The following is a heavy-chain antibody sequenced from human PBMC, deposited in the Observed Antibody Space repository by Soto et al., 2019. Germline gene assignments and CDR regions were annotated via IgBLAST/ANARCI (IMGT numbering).Heavy chain of an antibody. CDR1: GFTVSSNY. Sequence: EVQLVESGGGLVQPGGSLRLSCAASGFTVSSNYMSWVRQAPGKGLEWVSVIYSGGSTYYADSVKGRFTISRHNSKNTLYLQMNSLRAEETAVYSCARDRWGFSWDYWGQGTLVTVSS. D-gene: IGHD3-16*01. V-gene: IGHV3-53*04. CDR3: ARDRWGFSWDY. J-gene: IGHJ4*02. CDR2: IYSGGST.